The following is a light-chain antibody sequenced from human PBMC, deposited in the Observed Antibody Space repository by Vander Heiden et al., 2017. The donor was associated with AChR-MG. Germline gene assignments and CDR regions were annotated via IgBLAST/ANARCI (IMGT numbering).Light chain of an antibody. V-gene: IGLV5-39*01. J-gene: IGLJ3*02. CDR3: AIWYSSSLV. Sequence: QPVLTQPPSLSASPGASARFTCTLRSGINVGTYRIYWYQQKPGSRPRSLLRYKSDSDKQQGSGVPSRFSGSKDTSANAGLLLISGLQAEDEADYYCAIWYSSSLVFGGGTKLTVL. CDR1: SGINVGTYR. CDR2: YKSDSDK.